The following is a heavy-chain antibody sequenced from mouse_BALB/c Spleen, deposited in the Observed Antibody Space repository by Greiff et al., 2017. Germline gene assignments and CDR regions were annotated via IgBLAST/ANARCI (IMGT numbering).Heavy chain of an antibody. V-gene: IGHV5-12-2*01. Sequence: EVKLVESGGGLVQPGGSLKLSCAASGFTFSSYTMSWVRQTPEKRLEWVAYISNGGGSTYYPDTVKGRFTISRDNAKNTLYLQMSSLKSEDTAMYYCARQSGNYVGYAMDYWGQGTSVTVSS. CDR1: GFTFSSYT. CDR3: ARQSGNYVGYAMDY. D-gene: IGHD2-1*01. J-gene: IGHJ4*01. CDR2: ISNGGGST.